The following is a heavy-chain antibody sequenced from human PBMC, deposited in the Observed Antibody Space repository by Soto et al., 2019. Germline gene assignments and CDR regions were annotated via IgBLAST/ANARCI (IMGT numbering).Heavy chain of an antibody. CDR3: ARVVPGAEAWFGP. J-gene: IGHJ5*02. V-gene: IGHV1-18*01. D-gene: IGHD2-2*01. CDR1: GYTFSNYG. Sequence: QVQLVQSGGEVKRPGASVKVSCKTSGYTFSNYGITWVRQAPGQPLEWLGWISLYSDGTNYAQKFQGTVSMTTDTSTTTAYMELRSLRSGATAVYYCARVVPGAEAWFGPWGQGTLVTVSS. CDR2: ISLYSDGT.